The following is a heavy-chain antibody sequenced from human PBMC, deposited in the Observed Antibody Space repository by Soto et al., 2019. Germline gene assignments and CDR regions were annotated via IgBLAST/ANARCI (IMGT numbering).Heavy chain of an antibody. D-gene: IGHD3-16*01. Sequence: QVQLVRSGAEVKKPGASVTVSCKASGYTFTSYGISWVRQAPGQGLEWMGWISAYNGNTNYAQKLQGRVTMTRDTSTSTAYMELRSLRFDVTAVYYCARDAQGVFLHYLGQGTLVTVSS. V-gene: IGHV1-18*01. CDR3: ARDAQGVFLHY. CDR2: ISAYNGNT. CDR1: GYTFTSYG. J-gene: IGHJ4*02.